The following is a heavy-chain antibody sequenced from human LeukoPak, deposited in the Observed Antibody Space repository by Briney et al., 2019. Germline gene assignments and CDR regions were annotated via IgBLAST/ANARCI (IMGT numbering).Heavy chain of an antibody. Sequence: SETLSLTCTVSGGSISSSSYYWGWIRQPPRKGLEWIGSIYYSGSTYYNPSLKSRVTISVDTSKNQFSLKLSSVTAADTAVYYCARVYGFWSGYSFDYWGQGTLVTVSS. V-gene: IGHV4-39*07. CDR2: IYYSGST. J-gene: IGHJ4*02. CDR3: ARVYGFWSGYSFDY. D-gene: IGHD3-3*01. CDR1: GGSISSSSYY.